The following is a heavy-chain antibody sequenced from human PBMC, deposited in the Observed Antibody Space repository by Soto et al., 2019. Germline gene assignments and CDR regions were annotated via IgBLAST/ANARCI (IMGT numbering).Heavy chain of an antibody. CDR3: AKDRVPGDGRLALDY. Sequence: GGSLRLSCIASGFTFRTYAMSWVRQPPGKGLEWVSDITRDGGPKYADSVKGRFTISGDNSKNTVYWQMNTLRAEDSAVYYCAKDRVPGDGRLALDYGGQGPLVTASS. V-gene: IGHV3-23*01. CDR1: GFTFRTYA. J-gene: IGHJ4*02. CDR2: ITRDGGP.